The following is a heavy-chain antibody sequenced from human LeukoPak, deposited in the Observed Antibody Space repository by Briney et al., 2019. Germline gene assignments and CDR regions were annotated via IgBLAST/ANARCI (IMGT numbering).Heavy chain of an antibody. CDR1: GYTFTSYD. CDR3: ARGSQLVGDDAFDI. Sequence: ASVKVSCKASGYTFTSYDINWVRQATGQGLEWMGWINPNSENTGYAQKFQGRVTMTRNTSISTAYMELSSLRSEDTAVYYCARGSQLVGDDAFDIWGQGTMVTVSS. J-gene: IGHJ3*02. D-gene: IGHD6-6*01. V-gene: IGHV1-8*01. CDR2: INPNSENT.